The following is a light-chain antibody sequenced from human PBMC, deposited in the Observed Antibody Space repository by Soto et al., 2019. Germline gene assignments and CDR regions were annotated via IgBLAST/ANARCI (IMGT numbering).Light chain of an antibody. CDR3: QQYNSYSRT. V-gene: IGKV1-5*03. Sequence: DIRMTQSPSSVSASVGDRVTITCRASQSISSWLAWYQQKPGKAPKLLIYKASSLESGVPSRFSGSGSGTEFTLTISSLQPDDFATYYCQQYNSYSRTFGQGTKVDIK. J-gene: IGKJ1*01. CDR1: QSISSW. CDR2: KAS.